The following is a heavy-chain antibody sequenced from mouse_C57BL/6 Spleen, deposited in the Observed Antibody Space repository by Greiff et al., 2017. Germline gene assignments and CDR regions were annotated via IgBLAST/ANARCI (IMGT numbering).Heavy chain of an antibody. D-gene: IGHD1-3*01. V-gene: IGHV5-17*01. J-gene: IGHJ1*03. Sequence: EVHLVESGGGLVKPGGSLKLSCAASGFTFSDYGLHWVRQAPEKWLEWVAYISSCSSTIYYADTVKGRFTISRDNAKNTLFLQMTSLRSADTAMYYCAKTNSHWYFDVWGTGTTVTVSS. CDR3: AKTNSHWYFDV. CDR2: ISSCSSTI. CDR1: GFTFSDYG.